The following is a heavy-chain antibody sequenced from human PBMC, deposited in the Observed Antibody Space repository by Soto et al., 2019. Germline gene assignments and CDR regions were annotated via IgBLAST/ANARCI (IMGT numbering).Heavy chain of an antibody. Sequence: ASVKVSCKASGYTFTSYAMHWVRQAPGQSLEWMGWINAGNGNTKYSQQFQGRVTITRDTSASTAYMELSSLRSEDTAVYYCARDYYDILTGYPDYYYYGMDVWGQGTTVTVSS. CDR1: GYTFTSYA. D-gene: IGHD3-9*01. CDR2: INAGNGNT. CDR3: ARDYYDILTGYPDYYYYGMDV. J-gene: IGHJ6*02. V-gene: IGHV1-3*01.